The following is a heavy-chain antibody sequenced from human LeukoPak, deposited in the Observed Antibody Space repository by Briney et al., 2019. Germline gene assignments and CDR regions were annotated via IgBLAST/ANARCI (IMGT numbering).Heavy chain of an antibody. CDR2: IYSGGST. J-gene: IGHJ3*02. Sequence: GGSLRLSCAASEFSVGSNYMTWVRQAPGKGLEWVSLIYSGGSTYYADSVKGRFTTSRDNSKNTLYLQMNSLRAEDTAVYYCAKDRWTEVDAFDIWGQGTMVTVSS. CDR1: EFSVGSNY. CDR3: AKDRWTEVDAFDI. V-gene: IGHV3-66*01. D-gene: IGHD1-1*01.